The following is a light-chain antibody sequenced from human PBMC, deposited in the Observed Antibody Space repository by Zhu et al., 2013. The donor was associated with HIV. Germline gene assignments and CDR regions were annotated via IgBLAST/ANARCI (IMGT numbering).Light chain of an antibody. CDR1: QNIASN. V-gene: IGKV3-15*01. CDR2: GAS. J-gene: IGKJ1*01. CDR3: QQYNSWPQT. Sequence: EIVMTQSPATVSVSPGERATLSCRASQNIASNLAWYQQKSGQAPRLIIYGASTRATGIPARFSGSGSGADFTLSISSLQSEDFAVYYCQQYNSWPQTFGQGTKVEIK.